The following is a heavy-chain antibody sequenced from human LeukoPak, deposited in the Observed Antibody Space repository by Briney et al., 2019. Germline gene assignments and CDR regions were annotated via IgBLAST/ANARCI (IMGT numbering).Heavy chain of an antibody. Sequence: GGSLRLSCAASGFTFSSYSMNWVRQAPGKGLEWVSYISSSSSTIYYADSVKGRFTISRDNAKNSLYLQMNSLRAEDTAVYYCARLTAGIDYWGQGTLVTVSS. CDR1: GFTFSSYS. CDR2: ISSSSSTI. J-gene: IGHJ4*02. D-gene: IGHD6-19*01. V-gene: IGHV3-48*01. CDR3: ARLTAGIDY.